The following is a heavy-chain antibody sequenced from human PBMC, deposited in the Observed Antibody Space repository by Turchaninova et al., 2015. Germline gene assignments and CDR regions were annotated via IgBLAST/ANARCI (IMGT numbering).Heavy chain of an antibody. CDR2: INPNSGDT. V-gene: IGHV1-2*06. Sequence: QVQLVQAGAGGKEPGASVRVSWKTSGDTFTGHHVHRVRQAPGQGLECMGRINPNSGDTDYAQNFHGRVTMTRDTSISTVYMELSSLTSDDTAVYYCARESVGATTFGYWGQGTLVTVSS. J-gene: IGHJ4*02. CDR3: ARESVGATTFGY. CDR1: GDTFTGHH. D-gene: IGHD1-26*01.